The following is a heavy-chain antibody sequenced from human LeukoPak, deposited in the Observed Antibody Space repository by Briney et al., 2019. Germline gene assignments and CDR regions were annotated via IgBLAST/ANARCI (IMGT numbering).Heavy chain of an antibody. CDR3: ARDLVTVTKGFDI. V-gene: IGHV4-59*11. CDR1: GDSFSSHY. J-gene: IGHJ3*02. CDR2: ISYIGTT. D-gene: IGHD4-17*01. Sequence: PSETLSLTCAVSGDSFSSHYWTWIRQPPGRGLEWIGYISYIGTTNYNPSLKSRVTISIDTSKNQFSLKLSSVTSADTAVYYCARDLVTVTKGFDIWGLGTMVSVSS.